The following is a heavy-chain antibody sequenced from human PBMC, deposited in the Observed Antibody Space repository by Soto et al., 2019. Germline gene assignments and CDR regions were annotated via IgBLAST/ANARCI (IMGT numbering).Heavy chain of an antibody. Sequence: GASVKVSCKASGYTFTSYGISWVRQAPGQGLEWMGWISAYNGNTNYAQKLQGRVTMTTDTSTSTAYMELRSLRSDDTAVYYCARHQIKHMVRGVPYYYYGMDVWGQGTTVTVSS. D-gene: IGHD3-10*01. CDR2: ISAYNGNT. CDR1: GYTFTSYG. V-gene: IGHV1-18*01. CDR3: ARHQIKHMVRGVPYYYYGMDV. J-gene: IGHJ6*02.